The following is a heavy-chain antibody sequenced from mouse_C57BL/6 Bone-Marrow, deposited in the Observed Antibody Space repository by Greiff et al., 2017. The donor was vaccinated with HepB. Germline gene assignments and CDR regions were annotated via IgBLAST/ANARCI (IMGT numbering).Heavy chain of an antibody. D-gene: IGHD5-1*01. CDR1: GYTFTSYW. CDR2: IYPSDSET. V-gene: IGHV1-61*01. Sequence: QVQLQQPGAELVRPGSSVKLSCKASGYTFTSYWMDWVKQRPGQGLEWIGNIYPSDSETHYNQKFKDKATLTVDKSSSTAYMQLSSLTSEDSAVYYCARWNSTFYYAMDYWGQGTSVTVSS. J-gene: IGHJ4*01. CDR3: ARWNSTFYYAMDY.